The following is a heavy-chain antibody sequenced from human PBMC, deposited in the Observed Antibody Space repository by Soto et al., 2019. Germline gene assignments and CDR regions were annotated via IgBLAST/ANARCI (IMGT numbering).Heavy chain of an antibody. CDR3: ARGISPTGLDY. Sequence: QVQLQESGPGLVKPSQTLSLTCTVSGGSISSGGYYWSCIRQHPGKGLEWIGYIYYSGSTYYNPSLKGRVTLSVDTSKNQFSLKLSSVTAADTAVYYCARGISPTGLDYWGQGTLVTVSS. V-gene: IGHV4-31*03. D-gene: IGHD4-17*01. J-gene: IGHJ4*02. CDR2: IYYSGST. CDR1: GGSISSGGYY.